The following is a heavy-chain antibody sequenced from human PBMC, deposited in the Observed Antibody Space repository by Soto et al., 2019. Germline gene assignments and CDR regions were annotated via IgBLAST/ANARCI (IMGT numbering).Heavy chain of an antibody. CDR1: GYTFTSYG. CDR2: ISAYNGNT. J-gene: IGHJ4*02. CDR3: ARDSGNFGVWPDFFDY. Sequence: QVQLVQSGAEVKKPGASVKVSCKASGYTFTSYGISWVRQAPGYGLEWMGWISAYNGNTDYAQNLQGRVTMTTDTSTSTDYMELMRLRSDDPAVFFCARDSGNFGVWPDFFDYWGQGTLVTVSS. D-gene: IGHD4-17*01. V-gene: IGHV1-18*01.